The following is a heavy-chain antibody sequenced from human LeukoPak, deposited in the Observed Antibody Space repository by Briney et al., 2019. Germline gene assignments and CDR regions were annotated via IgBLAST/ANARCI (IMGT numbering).Heavy chain of an antibody. CDR3: AKVYGGTGFFDY. V-gene: IGHV3-21*04. Sequence: GGSLRLSCAASGFTFSSYSMNWVRQAPGKGLEWVSSISSSSSYIYYADSVKGRFTISRDNSKNTLYLQMNSLRAEDTAVYYCAKVYGGTGFFDYWGQGTLVTVSS. CDR2: ISSSSSYI. J-gene: IGHJ4*02. D-gene: IGHD4-23*01. CDR1: GFTFSSYS.